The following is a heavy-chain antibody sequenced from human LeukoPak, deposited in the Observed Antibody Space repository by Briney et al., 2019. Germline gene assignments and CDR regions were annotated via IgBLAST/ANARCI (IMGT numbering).Heavy chain of an antibody. V-gene: IGHV3-21*01. CDR1: GFTFSSYD. D-gene: IGHD6-19*01. Sequence: PGGSLRLSCAASGFTFSSYDMNWVRQAPGKGLEWVSSISSSSSYIYYADSVKGRFTISRDNAKNSLYLQMNSLRAEDTAVYYCAGAYTQWLFRYNWFDPWGQGTLVTVSS. J-gene: IGHJ5*02. CDR3: AGAYTQWLFRYNWFDP. CDR2: ISSSSSYI.